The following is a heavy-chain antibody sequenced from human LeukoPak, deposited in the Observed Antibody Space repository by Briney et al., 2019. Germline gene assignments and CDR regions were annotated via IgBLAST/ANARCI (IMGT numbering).Heavy chain of an antibody. D-gene: IGHD3-10*01. V-gene: IGHV1-58*01. Sequence: SVKVSCKASGFTFTSSAVQWGRQARGQRLEWIGWIVVGSGNTNYAQKFQERVTITRDMSTSTAYMELSSLRSEDTAVYYCAAVGTMVRGVIIPQDYWGQGTLVTVSS. CDR1: GFTFTSSA. J-gene: IGHJ4*02. CDR2: IVVGSGNT. CDR3: AAVGTMVRGVIIPQDY.